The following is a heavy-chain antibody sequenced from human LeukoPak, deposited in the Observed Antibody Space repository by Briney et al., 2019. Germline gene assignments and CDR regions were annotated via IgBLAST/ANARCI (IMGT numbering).Heavy chain of an antibody. V-gene: IGHV3-30*18. CDR1: GFTFSSYG. CDR3: AKPRTLGTGYRGYFDY. Sequence: QPGRSLRLSRAASGFTFSSYGMHWVRQAPGKGLEWVAVISYDGSNKYYADSVKGRFTISRDNSKNTLYLQMNSLRAEDTAVYYCAKPRTLGTGYRGYFDYWGQGTLVTVSS. CDR2: ISYDGSNK. J-gene: IGHJ4*02. D-gene: IGHD1-1*01.